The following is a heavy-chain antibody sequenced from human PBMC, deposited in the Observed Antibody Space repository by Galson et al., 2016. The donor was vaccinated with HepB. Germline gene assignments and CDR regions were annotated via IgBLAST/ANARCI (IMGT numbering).Heavy chain of an antibody. CDR2: ISGGDYST. V-gene: IGHV3-23*01. CDR3: ATGLQYYSYALEV. J-gene: IGHJ6*02. Sequence: SLRLSCAASGFSFSDYGMSWVRQAPGKGLEWVSTISGGDYSTYYADSVKGRFTISRDNSKNTLDLQMNSLRAEDTAIYYCATGLQYYSYALEVWGQGTTVTVSS. CDR1: GFSFSDYG.